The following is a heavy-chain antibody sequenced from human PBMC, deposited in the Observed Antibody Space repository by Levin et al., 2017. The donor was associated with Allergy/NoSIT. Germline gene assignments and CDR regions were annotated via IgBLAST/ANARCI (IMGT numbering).Heavy chain of an antibody. CDR1: GSTTSLFY. D-gene: IGHD3-16*01. CDR2: INYSGNT. J-gene: IGHJ5*02. CDR3: ARDTGGWYFDR. V-gene: IGHV4-59*01. Sequence: ESLKISCTVSGSTTSLFYWNWIRQTPGKGLQWIGYINYSGNTKYNPSLKSRVTISLDKSKNQFSLLLTSVTAADTAVYYCARDTGGWYFDRWGQGTLVTVSS.